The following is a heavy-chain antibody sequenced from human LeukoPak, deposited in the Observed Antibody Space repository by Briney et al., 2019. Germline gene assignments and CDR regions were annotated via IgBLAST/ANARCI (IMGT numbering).Heavy chain of an antibody. Sequence: ASVKVSCKASGYTFTDYYIHWVRQAPGQGLEWVGWINPNTGGTQFAQKFQGRVTMTRDTSISTAYMELYRLTLDDTAVYHCARGELELRGYFYYYYMDVWGKGTTVIVSS. CDR3: ARGELELRGYFYYYYMDV. J-gene: IGHJ6*03. D-gene: IGHD1-7*01. CDR2: INPNTGGT. V-gene: IGHV1-2*02. CDR1: GYTFTDYY.